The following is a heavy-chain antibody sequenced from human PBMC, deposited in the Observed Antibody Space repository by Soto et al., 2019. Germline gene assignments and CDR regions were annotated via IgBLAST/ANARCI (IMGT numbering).Heavy chain of an antibody. CDR3: ARWFGELSHLDY. J-gene: IGHJ4*02. Sequence: SETLSLTCTVSGGSISSGGYYWSWVRQHPGKGLEWIGYIYYSGSTDYNPSLKSRVTISVDTSKNQFSLKLNSVTAADTAVYYCARWFGELSHLDYWGQGTLVTVSS. CDR2: IYYSGST. V-gene: IGHV4-31*03. CDR1: GGSISSGGYY. D-gene: IGHD3-10*01.